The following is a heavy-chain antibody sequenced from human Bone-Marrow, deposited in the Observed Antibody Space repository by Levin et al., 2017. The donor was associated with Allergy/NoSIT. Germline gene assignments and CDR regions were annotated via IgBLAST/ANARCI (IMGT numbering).Heavy chain of an antibody. D-gene: IGHD3-9*01. CDR1: GFTFSNAW. CDR2: IKSKTDGGTT. Sequence: LSLTCAASGFTFSNAWMSWVRQAPGKGLEWVGRIKSKTDGGTTDYAAPVKGRFTISRDDSKNTLYLQMNSLKTEDTAVYYCTTDTYYDILTGYSDYYYYMDVWGKGTTVTVSS. CDR3: TTDTYYDILTGYSDYYYYMDV. V-gene: IGHV3-15*01. J-gene: IGHJ6*03.